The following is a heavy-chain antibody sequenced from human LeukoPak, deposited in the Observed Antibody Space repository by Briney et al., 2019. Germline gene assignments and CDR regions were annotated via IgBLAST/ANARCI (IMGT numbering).Heavy chain of an antibody. D-gene: IGHD3-3*01. CDR2: INPKSGGT. Sequence: GASVKVSCKVSGGTFSSNAISWVRQAPGQGLEWMGWINPKSGGTVYAQKFQGRVTMTRDTSSSTAYMELSRLRFDDTVVYYCARGPRITIFGVVMANDAFDIWGQGTMVTVSS. CDR3: ARGPRITIFGVVMANDAFDI. CDR1: GGTFSSNA. J-gene: IGHJ3*02. V-gene: IGHV1-2*02.